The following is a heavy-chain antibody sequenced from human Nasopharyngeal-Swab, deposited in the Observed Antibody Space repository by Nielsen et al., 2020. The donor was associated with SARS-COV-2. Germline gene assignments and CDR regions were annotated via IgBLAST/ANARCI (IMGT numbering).Heavy chain of an antibody. CDR3: AKITAGMTPDY. V-gene: IGHV3-20*04. CDR1: GFTFSSYA. J-gene: IGHJ4*02. Sequence: GESLKISCAASGFTFSSYAMHWVRQAPGKGLEWVSGINWNGGSTGYADSVKGRFTISRDNAKNSLYLQMNSLRAEDTALYYCAKITAGMTPDYWGQGTLVTVSS. CDR2: INWNGGST. D-gene: IGHD1-14*01.